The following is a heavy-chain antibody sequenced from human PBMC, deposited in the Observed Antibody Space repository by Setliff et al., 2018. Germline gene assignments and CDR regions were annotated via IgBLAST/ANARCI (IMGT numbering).Heavy chain of an antibody. D-gene: IGHD3-22*01. V-gene: IGHV3-9*01. CDR3: AKGNYYDSSDTSHFDY. Sequence: GGSLRLSCAASGFTFDDYAMHWVRQVPGKGLEWVSGISWNSGSVVYADSVKGRFTISRDNATSTLHLQMNSLRVEDTALYYCAKGNYYDSSDTSHFDYWGQGTLVTAPQ. CDR1: GFTFDDYA. J-gene: IGHJ4*02. CDR2: ISWNSGSV.